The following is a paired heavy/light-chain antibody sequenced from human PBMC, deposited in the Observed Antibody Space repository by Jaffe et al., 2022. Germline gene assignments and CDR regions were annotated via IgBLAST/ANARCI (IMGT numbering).Heavy chain of an antibody. CDR3: ARDPRYCRSGSCQRSAFDI. J-gene: IGHJ3*02. Sequence: QVQLQESGPGLVKPLETLSLTCTVSGGSISSYYWSWIRQSPGNGLEWIGYFYFSGSTIYNPSLKSRVTISEDRSKNQISLKLSSVTAADTAVYYCARDPRYCRSGSCQRSAFDIWGQGAMVTVSS. CDR2: FYFSGST. CDR1: GGSISSYY. V-gene: IGHV4-59*01. D-gene: IGHD2-15*01.
Light chain of an antibody. CDR1: QGLLDRSNNMNY. J-gene: IGKJ4*01. Sequence: DIVMTQSPDSLAVSLGERATINCKSSQGLLDRSNNMNYLAWYQQKPGQPPRLLISWASTRESGVPDRFSGSGSGTDFTLTISSLQADDVAVYYCQQSYITPLTFGGGTKVEIK. CDR3: QQSYITPLT. CDR2: WAS. V-gene: IGKV4-1*01.